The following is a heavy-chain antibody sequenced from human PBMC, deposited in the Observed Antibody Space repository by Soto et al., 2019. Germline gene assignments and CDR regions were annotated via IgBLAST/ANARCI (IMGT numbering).Heavy chain of an antibody. V-gene: IGHV1-69*01. CDR3: ARVKEDYSSSWYAFDY. Sequence: QVQLVQSGAEVKKPGSSVKVSCKASGGTFSIYAITWVRQAPGQGLEWMGGIIPIFGTTNYAQKFQGRVTITADESTSTAYMELSSLRSEDTAVYYCARVKEDYSSSWYAFDYWGQGTQVTVSS. J-gene: IGHJ4*02. CDR2: IIPIFGTT. CDR1: GGTFSIYA. D-gene: IGHD6-13*01.